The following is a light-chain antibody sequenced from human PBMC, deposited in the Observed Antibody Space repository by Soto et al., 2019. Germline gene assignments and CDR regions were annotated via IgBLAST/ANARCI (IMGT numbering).Light chain of an antibody. CDR3: QLYDSSSWT. CDR1: QSVSNTY. V-gene: IGKV3-20*01. CDR2: GAS. J-gene: IGKJ1*01. Sequence: EIVLTQSPGTLSFSPGDTATLSCRASQSVSNTYLAWYQQKPGQAPRLLIYGASSRATGFPDRFSGSGSGTDFTLTISRLETEDFAVYYCQLYDSSSWTFGQGTKVDI.